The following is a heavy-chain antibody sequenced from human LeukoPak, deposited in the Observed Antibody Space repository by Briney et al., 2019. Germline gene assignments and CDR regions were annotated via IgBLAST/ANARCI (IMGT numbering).Heavy chain of an antibody. D-gene: IGHD2/OR15-2a*01. CDR1: GGSISSSSYY. J-gene: IGHJ2*01. V-gene: IGHV4-39*01. CDR3: ARPEGVLSAWYFDL. CDR2: IYYSGST. Sequence: SETLSLTXTVSGGSISSSSYYWGWIRQPPGKGLEWIGSIYYSGSTYYNPSLKSRVTISVDTSKNQFSLKLSSVTAADTAVYYCARPEGVLSAWYFDLWGRGTLVTVSS.